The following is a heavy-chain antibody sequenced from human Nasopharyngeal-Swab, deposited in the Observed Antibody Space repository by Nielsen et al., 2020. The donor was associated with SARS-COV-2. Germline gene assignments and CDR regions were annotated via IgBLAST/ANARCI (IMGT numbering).Heavy chain of an antibody. D-gene: IGHD4-17*01. CDR1: GFTFSSYA. CDR2: ISYDGSNK. CDR3: ARSYYGAYYYGMDV. V-gene: IGHV3-30-3*01. Sequence: GESLKISCAASGFTFSSYAMHWVRQAPGKGLEWVAVISYDGSNKYYADSVKGRFTTSRDNSKNTLYLQMNSLRAEDTAVYYCARSYYGAYYYGMDVWGQGTTVTVSS. J-gene: IGHJ6*02.